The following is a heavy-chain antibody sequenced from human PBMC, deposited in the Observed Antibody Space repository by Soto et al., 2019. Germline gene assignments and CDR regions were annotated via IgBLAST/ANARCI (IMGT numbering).Heavy chain of an antibody. CDR3: ASTPDSGSYYFWGMDV. D-gene: IGHD1-26*01. J-gene: IGHJ6*02. CDR1: GGTFSSYA. Sequence: SVKVSCKASGGTFSSYAISWVRQAPGQGLEWMGGIIPIFGTANYAQKFQGRVTITADESTSTVYMELSSLRSEDTAVYYCASTPDSGSYYFWGMDVWGQGTTVTVSS. V-gene: IGHV1-69*13. CDR2: IIPIFGTA.